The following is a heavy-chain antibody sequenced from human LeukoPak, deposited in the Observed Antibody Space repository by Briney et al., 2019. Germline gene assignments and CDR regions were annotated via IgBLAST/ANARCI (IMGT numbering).Heavy chain of an antibody. CDR3: PRDCSSTSCYATYYYYYGMDV. CDR2: IKQDGSEK. J-gene: IGHJ6*02. CDR1: GFTFSSYW. D-gene: IGHD2-2*01. Sequence: PGGSLRLSCAASGFTFSSYWMSWVRQAPGKGLEWVANIKQDGSEKYYVDSVKGRFTISRDNAKNSLYLQMNSLRAEDTAVYYCPRDCSSTSCYATYYYYYGMDVWGQGTTVTVS. V-gene: IGHV3-7*01.